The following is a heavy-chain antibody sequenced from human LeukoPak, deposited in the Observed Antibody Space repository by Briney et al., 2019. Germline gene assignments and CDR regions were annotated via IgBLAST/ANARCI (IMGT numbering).Heavy chain of an antibody. D-gene: IGHD3/OR15-3a*01. Sequence: SETLSLTCAVYGGSFSGYYWSWIRQPPGKGLEWIGEINHSGSTNYNPSLKSRVTISVDTSKNQFSLKLTSVTAADTAVYYCARQTGSGPFILPGGQGALVTVSP. J-gene: IGHJ4*02. CDR3: ARQTGSGPFILP. CDR1: GGSFSGYY. CDR2: INHSGST. V-gene: IGHV4-34*01.